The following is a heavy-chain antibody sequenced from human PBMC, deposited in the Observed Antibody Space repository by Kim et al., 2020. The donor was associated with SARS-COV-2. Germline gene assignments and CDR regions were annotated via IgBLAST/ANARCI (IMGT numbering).Heavy chain of an antibody. V-gene: IGHV4-59*08. CDR1: GGSISSYY. J-gene: IGHJ4*02. CDR3: ARHGRGILLWFGDPDY. D-gene: IGHD3-10*01. CDR2: IYYSGST. Sequence: SETLSLTCTVSGGSISSYYWSWIRQPPVKGLEWIGYIYYSGSTNYNPSLKSRVTISVDTSKNQFSLKLSSVTAADTAVYYCARHGRGILLWFGDPDYWGQGTLVTVSS.